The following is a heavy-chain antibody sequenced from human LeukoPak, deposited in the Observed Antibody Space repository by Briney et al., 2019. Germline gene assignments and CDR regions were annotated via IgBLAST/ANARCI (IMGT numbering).Heavy chain of an antibody. V-gene: IGHV3-30*04. CDR3: ARDPVEMATVGVSDY. CDR1: GSTFSSYA. J-gene: IGHJ4*02. D-gene: IGHD5-24*01. CDR2: ISYDGSNK. Sequence: GGSLRLSCAASGSTFSSYAMHWVRQAPGKGLEWVAVISYDGSNKYYADSVKGRFTISRDNSKNTLYLQMNSLGAEDTAVYYCARDPVEMATVGVSDYWGQGTLVTVSS.